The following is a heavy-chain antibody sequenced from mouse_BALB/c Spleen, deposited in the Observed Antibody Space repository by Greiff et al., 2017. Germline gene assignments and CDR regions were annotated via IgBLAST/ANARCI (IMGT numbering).Heavy chain of an antibody. CDR1: GFSLTSYD. D-gene: IGHD1-1*01. J-gene: IGHJ2*01. Sequence: VQGVESGPGLVAPSQSLSITCTVSGFSLTSYDISWIRQPPGKGLEWLGVIWTGGGTNYNSAFMSRLSISKDNSKSQVFLKMNSLQTDDTAIYYCVRESLDYYGSSYVDYWGQGTTLTVSS. V-gene: IGHV2-9-2*01. CDR2: IWTGGGT. CDR3: VRESLDYYGSSYVDY.